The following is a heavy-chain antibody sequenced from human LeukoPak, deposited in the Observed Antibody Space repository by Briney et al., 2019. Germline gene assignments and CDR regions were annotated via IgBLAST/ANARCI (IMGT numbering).Heavy chain of an antibody. CDR2: FYSDGSRT. D-gene: IGHD1-26*01. CDR1: GFTLSSNW. J-gene: IGHJ3*02. Sequence: GGSLRLSCAGSGFTLSSNWMHWVRQAPGKGLVWVSRFYSDGSRTNYVDSEKGRFTISGDNAKNTQYLQMNSLRADDTAVYYCARSGRGGAFDIWGQGTMVTVSS. V-gene: IGHV3-74*01. CDR3: ARSGRGGAFDI.